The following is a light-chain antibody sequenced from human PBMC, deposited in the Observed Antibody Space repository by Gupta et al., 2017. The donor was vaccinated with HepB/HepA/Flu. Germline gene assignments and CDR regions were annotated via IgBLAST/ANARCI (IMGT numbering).Light chain of an antibody. Sequence: EIVLTQSPGTRSLSPGERATLSCRASQSISSSYLAWYQQKPGQAPRLLIYGASSRAAGVPDRFSGSGSGRDFSLTISRLEPEDFAVYCCHQYGTSPWTFGQGTKVEI. V-gene: IGKV3-20*01. CDR3: HQYGTSPWT. CDR2: GAS. CDR1: QSISSSY. J-gene: IGKJ1*01.